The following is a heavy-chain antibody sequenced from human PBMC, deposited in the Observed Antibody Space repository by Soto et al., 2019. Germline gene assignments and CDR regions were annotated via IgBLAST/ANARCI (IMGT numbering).Heavy chain of an antibody. D-gene: IGHD3-3*01. CDR1: GGSISSYY. V-gene: IGHV4-59*01. CDR3: ARESQSGDSWSVYYVY. J-gene: IGHJ4*02. CDR2: IYCSGST. Sequence: SETLSLTCTASGGSISSYYWSWIRQPPGKGLEWIGYIYCSGSTNYNPTLKRRVTISVDTSKNQFSLKLSSVTTADTAVYYCARESQSGDSWSVYYVYWGQGPLVTFS.